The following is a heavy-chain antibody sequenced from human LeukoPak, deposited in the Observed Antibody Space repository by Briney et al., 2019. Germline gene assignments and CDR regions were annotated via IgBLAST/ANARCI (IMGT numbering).Heavy chain of an antibody. Sequence: ASVKVSCKASGYTFTSYGISWVRQAPGQELEWMGWISAYNGNTNYAQKLQGRVTMTTDTSTSTAYMELRSLRSDDTAVYYCARDLVSPGYFDYWGQGTLVTVSS. J-gene: IGHJ4*02. CDR3: ARDLVSPGYFDY. V-gene: IGHV1-18*01. CDR2: ISAYNGNT. CDR1: GYTFTSYG. D-gene: IGHD2-2*01.